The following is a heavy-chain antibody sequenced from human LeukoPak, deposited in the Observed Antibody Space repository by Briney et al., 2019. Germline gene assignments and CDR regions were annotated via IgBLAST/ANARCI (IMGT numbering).Heavy chain of an antibody. CDR3: ARVFHSSGWYYFDY. V-gene: IGHV4-4*07. Sequence: SETLSLTCTVSGGSISSYYWSWIRQPAGKGLEWIGRIYTSGSTNYNPSLKSRVTMSVDTSKNQFSLKLSSVTAADTAVYYCARVFHSSGWYYFDYWGQGTLDTVSS. J-gene: IGHJ4*02. CDR2: IYTSGST. D-gene: IGHD6-19*01. CDR1: GGSISSYY.